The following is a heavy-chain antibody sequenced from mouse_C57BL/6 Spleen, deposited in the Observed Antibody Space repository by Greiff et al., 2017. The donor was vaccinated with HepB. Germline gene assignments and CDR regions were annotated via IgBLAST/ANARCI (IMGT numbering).Heavy chain of an antibody. CDR1: GFNIKNTY. CDR3: ARDYYGSGLYWYFDV. Sequence: VHVKQSVAELVRPGASVKLSCTASGFNIKNTYMHWVKQRPEQGLEWIGRIDPANGNTKYAPKFQGKATITADTSSNTAYLQLSSLTSEDTAIYYCARDYYGSGLYWYFDVWGTGTTVTVSS. CDR2: IDPANGNT. J-gene: IGHJ1*03. V-gene: IGHV14-3*01. D-gene: IGHD1-1*01.